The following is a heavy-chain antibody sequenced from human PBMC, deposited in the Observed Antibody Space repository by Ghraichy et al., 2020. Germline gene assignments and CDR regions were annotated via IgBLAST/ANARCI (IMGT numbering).Heavy chain of an antibody. Sequence: LSLTCAVSGDSIISNNWWSWVRQPPGKGLEWIGEIFHSGSTNYNPSLKSRITISLDKSKNQFSLKMTSVTAADTAVYYCAREIDQLRYFDSWGQGTLVTVSS. CDR2: IFHSGST. CDR3: AREIDQLRYFDS. J-gene: IGHJ4*02. CDR1: GDSIISNNW. V-gene: IGHV4-4*02. D-gene: IGHD2-2*01.